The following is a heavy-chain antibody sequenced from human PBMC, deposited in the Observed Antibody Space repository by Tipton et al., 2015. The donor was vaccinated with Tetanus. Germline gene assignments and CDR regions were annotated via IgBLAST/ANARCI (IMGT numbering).Heavy chain of an antibody. CDR3: AKYLLYYYDSSGPMTGY. D-gene: IGHD3-22*01. CDR2: ISGSGGST. CDR1: GFTFSSYA. V-gene: IGHV3-23*01. J-gene: IGHJ4*02. Sequence: SLRLSCAASGFTFSSYAMSWVRQAPGKGLEWVSAISGSGGSTYYADSVKGRFTISRDNSKNTLYLQMNSLRAEDTAVYYCAKYLLYYYDSSGPMTGYWGQGTLVTVSS.